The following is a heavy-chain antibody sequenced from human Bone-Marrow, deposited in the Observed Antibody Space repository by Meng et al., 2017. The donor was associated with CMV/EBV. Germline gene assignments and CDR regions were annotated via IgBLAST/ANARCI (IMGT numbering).Heavy chain of an antibody. V-gene: IGHV3-21*01. Sequence: GGSLRLSCAASGFTFSSYSMNWVRQAPGKGLEWVSSISSSSSYIYYADSVKGRFTISRDNAKNSLYLQMHSLRAEDTAVYYCAREGVPAARYNGFDPRGQGTLVTVSS. D-gene: IGHD2-2*01. CDR2: ISSSSSYI. CDR3: AREGVPAARYNGFDP. CDR1: GFTFSSYS. J-gene: IGHJ5*02.